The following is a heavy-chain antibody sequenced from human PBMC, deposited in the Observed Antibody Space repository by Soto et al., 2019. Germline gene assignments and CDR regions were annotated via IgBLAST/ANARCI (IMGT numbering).Heavy chain of an antibody. CDR2: IYSGGST. V-gene: IGHV3-66*02. CDR1: GFTVSSNY. Sequence: GGSLRLSCAASGFTVSSNYMSWVRQAPGKGLEWVSVIYSGGSTYYADSVKGRFTITRDNSKNTLYLQMNSLRAEDTAVYYCAISAMGVKPYERATGSGSYYDAFDIWGQGTMVTVSS. J-gene: IGHJ3*02. CDR3: AISAMGVKPYERATGSGSYYDAFDI. D-gene: IGHD3-10*01.